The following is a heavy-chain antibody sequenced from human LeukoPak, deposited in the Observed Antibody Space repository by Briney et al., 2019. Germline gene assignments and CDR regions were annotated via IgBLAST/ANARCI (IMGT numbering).Heavy chain of an antibody. J-gene: IGHJ4*02. D-gene: IGHD6-19*01. CDR1: GFTFSSYG. V-gene: IGHV3-33*01. CDR3: ARDRYSSGWYRGYFDY. Sequence: PGRSLRLSCAASGFTFSSYGMHWVRQAPGKGLEWVAVIWYDGSNKYYADSVKGRFTVSRDNSKNTLYLQMNSLRAEDTAVYYCARDRYSSGWYRGYFDYWGQGTLVTASS. CDR2: IWYDGSNK.